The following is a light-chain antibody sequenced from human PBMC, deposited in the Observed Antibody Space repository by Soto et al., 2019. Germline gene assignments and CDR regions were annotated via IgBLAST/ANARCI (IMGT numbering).Light chain of an antibody. CDR3: AAWDGSLSAWV. J-gene: IGLJ3*02. V-gene: IGLV1-47*01. CDR2: MND. CDR1: SSNVGSHS. Sequence: QTVVTQPPSASGTPGQRVTISCSGSSSNVGSHSVFWYQRLPGTAPKLLMYMNDQRPSGVPARFSGSKSGTSASLALSGLRSEDEADYYCAAWDGSLSAWVFGGGTKVTVL.